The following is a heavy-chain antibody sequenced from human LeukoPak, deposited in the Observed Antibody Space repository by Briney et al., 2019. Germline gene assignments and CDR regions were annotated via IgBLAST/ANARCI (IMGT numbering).Heavy chain of an antibody. D-gene: IGHD3-3*01. V-gene: IGHV1-18*01. CDR1: GYTFTTYG. CDR2: ISAYNGNT. J-gene: IGHJ4*02. Sequence: GASVKVSCKASGYTFTTYGISWVRQAPGQGLEWMGWISAYNGNTNYAQKFQGRVTMTTDTSTSTAYMELRSLRSDDTAVYYCARSGDFWSGYFYYFDYWGQGTLVTVSS. CDR3: ARSGDFWSGYFYYFDY.